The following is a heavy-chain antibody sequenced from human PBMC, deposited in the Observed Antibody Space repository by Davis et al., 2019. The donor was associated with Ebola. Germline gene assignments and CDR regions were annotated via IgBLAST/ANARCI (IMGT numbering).Heavy chain of an antibody. J-gene: IGHJ6*02. D-gene: IGHD4-17*01. CDR2: IYYSGST. Sequence: PSETLSLTCTVSGGSVSSYYWSWIRRPPEKGLEWIGYIYYSGSTNYNPSLRSRVTISVDPSKNQFSLKLSSVTAADTAVYYCARGGLTTVTKRGGMDVWGQGTTVTVSS. CDR1: GGSVSSYY. CDR3: ARGGLTTVTKRGGMDV. V-gene: IGHV4-59*02.